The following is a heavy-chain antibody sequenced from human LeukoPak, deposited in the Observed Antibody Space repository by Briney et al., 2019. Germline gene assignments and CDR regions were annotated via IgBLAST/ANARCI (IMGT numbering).Heavy chain of an antibody. CDR1: GYTFTSNA. Sequence: ASVKVSCKASGYTFTSNAMHWVRQAPGQRLEWMGWINAGNGNTKYSQKFQGRVTITRDTSASTAYMELSSLRSEDTAVYYCAREPDGDYTSPYWYFDLWGRGTLVTVSS. V-gene: IGHV1-3*01. J-gene: IGHJ2*01. CDR2: INAGNGNT. D-gene: IGHD4-17*01. CDR3: AREPDGDYTSPYWYFDL.